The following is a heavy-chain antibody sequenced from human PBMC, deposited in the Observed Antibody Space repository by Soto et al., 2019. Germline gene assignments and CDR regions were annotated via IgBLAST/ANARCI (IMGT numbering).Heavy chain of an antibody. CDR1: GGSISSSNW. CDR3: ARIYYYDSSGYSLDY. V-gene: IGHV4-4*02. CDR2: IYHSGST. D-gene: IGHD3-22*01. Sequence: PSETLSLTCAVSGGSISSSNWWSWVRQPPGKGLEWIGEIYHSGSTNYNPSLKSRVTISVDKSKNQFSLKLSSVTAADTAVYYCARIYYYDSSGYSLDYWGQGTLVTVSS. J-gene: IGHJ4*02.